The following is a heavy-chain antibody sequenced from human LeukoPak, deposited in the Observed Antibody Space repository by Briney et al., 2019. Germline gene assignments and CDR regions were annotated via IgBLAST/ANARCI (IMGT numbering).Heavy chain of an antibody. V-gene: IGHV3-23*01. D-gene: IGHD3-22*01. CDR3: AKDHYYDSSGYYPLDY. CDR2: LSASGGLT. J-gene: IGHJ4*02. CDR1: GFTFSSYA. Sequence: GGSLRLSCAASGFTFSSYAMSWVRQAPGKGLEWVSGLSASGGLTYYADSVKGRFTISRDNSKNTLYLQMNSLRAEDTAVYYCAKDHYYDSSGYYPLDYWGQGTLVTVSS.